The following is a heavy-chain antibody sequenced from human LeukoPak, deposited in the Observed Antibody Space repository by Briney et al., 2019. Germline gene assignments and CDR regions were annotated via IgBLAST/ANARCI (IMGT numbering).Heavy chain of an antibody. CDR1: GYTFSSYD. Sequence: ASVKVSCKASGYTFSSYDINWVRQAAGQGLEWMGWMNPNSGNTGYAQKLQGRVTMTRNTSITTAYMELSSLRFEDTAAYYCARGPYRRLDYWGQGTLVTVSS. CDR2: MNPNSGNT. CDR3: ARGPYRRLDY. V-gene: IGHV1-8*01. D-gene: IGHD3-16*02. J-gene: IGHJ4*02.